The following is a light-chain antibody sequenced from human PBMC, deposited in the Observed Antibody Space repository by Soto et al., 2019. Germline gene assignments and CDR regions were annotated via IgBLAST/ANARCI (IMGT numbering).Light chain of an antibody. CDR3: QRYGTTPT. CDR1: QSVSSTS. V-gene: IGKV3-20*01. Sequence: ESVLTQSPGTLSLSPGERATLSCKTSQSVSSTSLAWYRQRPGQAPRLLIYGTSSRATGIPDRFSGSGSGTDFTLTINRLEPEDFAVYYCQRYGTTPTFGQGTKVEIK. CDR2: GTS. J-gene: IGKJ1*01.